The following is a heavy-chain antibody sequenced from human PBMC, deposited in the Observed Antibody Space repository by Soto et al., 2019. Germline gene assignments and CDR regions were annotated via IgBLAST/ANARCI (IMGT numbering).Heavy chain of an antibody. CDR1: GGTFSDYA. J-gene: IGHJ6*02. Sequence: QVQLVQSGAEMRKPGSSLRVSCKASGGTFSDYAFSWVRQAPGQGLECMGGIVPRFGSPNYAQKFGGGVTSTAATSTSTVYMALSSLRFDETAVYFGARDRIQLRLGKYSFNGMDVWGQGTTIIVSS. CDR2: IVPRFGSP. CDR3: ARDRIQLRLGKYSFNGMDV. D-gene: IGHD3-16*01. V-gene: IGHV1-69*06.